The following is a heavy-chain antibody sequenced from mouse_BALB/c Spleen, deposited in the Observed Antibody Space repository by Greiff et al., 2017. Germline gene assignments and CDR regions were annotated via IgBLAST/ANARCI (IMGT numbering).Heavy chain of an antibody. CDR3: ARWHYYGSSYWYFDV. J-gene: IGHJ1*01. D-gene: IGHD1-1*01. CDR1: GDSITSGY. Sequence: VQLKESGPSLVKPSQTLSLTCSVTGDSITSGYWNWIRKFPGNKLEYMGYISYSGSTYYNPSLKSRISITRDTSKNQYYLQLNSVTTEDTATYYCARWHYYGSSYWYFDVWGAGTTVTVSS. CDR2: ISYSGST. V-gene: IGHV3-8*02.